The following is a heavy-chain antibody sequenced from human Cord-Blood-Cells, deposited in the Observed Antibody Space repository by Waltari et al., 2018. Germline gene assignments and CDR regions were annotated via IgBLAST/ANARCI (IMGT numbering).Heavy chain of an antibody. D-gene: IGHD3-9*01. Sequence: EVQLVESGGGLIQPGGSLRLSCEASGFTVSSNYLRWVRQAPGTGLEWVSFIYSGGSTYYADSVKGRFTISRDNSKNTLYLQMNSMRAEDTAVYYCATRLRYGYYFDYWGQGTLVTVSS. CDR3: ATRLRYGYYFDY. J-gene: IGHJ4*02. CDR1: GFTVSSNY. CDR2: IYSGGST. V-gene: IGHV3-53*01.